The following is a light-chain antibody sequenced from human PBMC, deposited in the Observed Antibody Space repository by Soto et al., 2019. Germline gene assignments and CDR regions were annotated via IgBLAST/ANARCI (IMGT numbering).Light chain of an antibody. CDR2: GNT. CDR1: TSNIGAGYD. V-gene: IGLV1-40*01. CDR3: AAWDDSLRGHV. Sequence: QSVLTQPPSVSGALGQRVTISCTGITSNIGAGYDVHWYQLLPGRAPKLLIYGNTQRPSGVPDRFSGSKSGTSVSLAISGLRSEDGADYYCAAWDDSLRGHVFGTGTKVAVL. J-gene: IGLJ1*01.